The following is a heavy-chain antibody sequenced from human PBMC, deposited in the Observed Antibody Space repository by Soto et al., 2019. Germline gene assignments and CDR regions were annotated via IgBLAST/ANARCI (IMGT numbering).Heavy chain of an antibody. CDR3: ARDLRGYYYDSSGYYYYNWFDH. CDR1: GGSISSGDYY. J-gene: IGHJ5*02. CDR2: IYYSGST. D-gene: IGHD3-22*01. Sequence: SETLSLTCTVSGGSISSGDYYWSWIRQPPGKGLEWIGYIYYSGSTYYNPSLKSRVTISVDTSKNQFSLKLSSVTAADTAVYYCARDLRGYYYDSSGYYYYNWFDHWGQGTLVTVSS. V-gene: IGHV4-30-4*01.